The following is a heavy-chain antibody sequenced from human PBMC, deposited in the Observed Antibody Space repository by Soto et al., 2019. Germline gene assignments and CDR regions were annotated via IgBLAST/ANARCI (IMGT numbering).Heavy chain of an antibody. J-gene: IGHJ3*02. CDR2: ITYSGSS. V-gene: IGHV4-30-4*02. CDR1: GGSISSGDYF. Sequence: SETLSLTCTVSGGSISSGDYFWSWLRQPPGRGLEWIGYITYSGSSYYNPSLRSRVTISVDTSKNQFSLKLSSVTAADTAVYYCARVGPDSSGYYSEDAFDIWGQGTMVTVSS. CDR3: ARVGPDSSGYYSEDAFDI. D-gene: IGHD3-22*01.